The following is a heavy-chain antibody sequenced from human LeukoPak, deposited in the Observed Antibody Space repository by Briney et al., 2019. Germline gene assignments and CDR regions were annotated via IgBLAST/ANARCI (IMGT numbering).Heavy chain of an antibody. D-gene: IGHD6-19*01. Sequence: GGSLRLSCAASGFTFSNSWMSWIRQAPGQGLEWVANIKQDGSEKYYVDSVKGRFTISRDNARNSLYLQMNSLRPEDTAVYYCAKDRSSGWYSFQHWGQGTLVSVSS. CDR1: GFTFSNSW. CDR2: IKQDGSEK. V-gene: IGHV3-7*01. J-gene: IGHJ1*01. CDR3: AKDRSSGWYSFQH.